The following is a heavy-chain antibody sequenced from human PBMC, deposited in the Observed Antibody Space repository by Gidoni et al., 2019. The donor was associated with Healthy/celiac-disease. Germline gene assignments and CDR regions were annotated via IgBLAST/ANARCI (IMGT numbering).Heavy chain of an antibody. CDR3: ARRVNWAVAGLLFDY. J-gene: IGHJ4*02. Sequence: QLQLQSSGPGLVTPSETLSLTCPVSGGSISSRSYYWGWIRQPPGKGLEWIGSIYYSGSTYYNPSLKSRVTISVDTSKNQFSLKLSSVTAADTAVYYCARRVNWAVAGLLFDYWGQGTLVTVSS. D-gene: IGHD6-19*01. CDR2: IYYSGST. V-gene: IGHV4-39*01. CDR1: GGSISSRSYY.